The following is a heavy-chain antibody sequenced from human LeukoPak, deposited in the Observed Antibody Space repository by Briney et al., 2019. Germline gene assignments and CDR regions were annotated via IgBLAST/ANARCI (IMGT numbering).Heavy chain of an antibody. CDR3: ARSGYGDFDF. D-gene: IGHD2-15*01. CDR1: GFSLSDYS. J-gene: IGHJ4*02. V-gene: IGHV3-11*01. CDR2: MRPNGHTT. Sequence: PGGSLRPSCAASGFSLSDYSMSWIRKAPGKGLEWISYMRPNGHTTYYADSLKGRISVSWDNARNSLYLQLSSLTAADTAFYYCARSGYGDFDFWGQGALVTVSS.